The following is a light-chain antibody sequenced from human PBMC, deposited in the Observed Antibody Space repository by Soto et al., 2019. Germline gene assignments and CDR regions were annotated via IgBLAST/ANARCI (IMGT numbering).Light chain of an antibody. Sequence: EIVLMQSPGTLSLSPVEGATLSCMASQSVNSNYLAWYQQTPGQAPTVLIFDTSRRATGVPDRFSGSGSGTDFTLTISRLEPDAFAVYYCQQYGSSQFTFGPGTKVNIK. V-gene: IGKV3-20*01. CDR1: QSVNSNY. J-gene: IGKJ3*01. CDR3: QQYGSSQFT. CDR2: DTS.